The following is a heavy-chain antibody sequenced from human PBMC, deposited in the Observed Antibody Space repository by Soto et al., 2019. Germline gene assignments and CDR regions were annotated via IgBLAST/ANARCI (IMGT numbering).Heavy chain of an antibody. J-gene: IGHJ6*02. CDR3: ARDGPGRPYGMDV. V-gene: IGHV1-18*01. CDR2: ISISTGDT. D-gene: IGHD6-6*01. CDR1: DNTFTYYG. Sequence: QAQLVQSGSEVKRPGASVKVSCKCSDNTFTYYGINWVRQTPGQGLEWMGWISISTGDTDYAQNLQGRVTLTTDKSSSTAYMELRSLRPDDTALYYCARDGPGRPYGMDVWGQGTPVIVSS.